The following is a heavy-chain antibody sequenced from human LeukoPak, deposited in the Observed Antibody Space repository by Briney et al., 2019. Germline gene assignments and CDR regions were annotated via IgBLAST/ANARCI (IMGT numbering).Heavy chain of an antibody. CDR1: GFTFSSYG. Sequence: PGGSLRLSCAASGFTFSSYGMNWVRQAPGKGLEWVSYISASNTIYYADSVKGRFTISRDNAKNSLYLQMSSPRDEDTAVYYCARRFDSWGQGTLVTVSS. CDR2: ISASNTI. V-gene: IGHV3-48*02. J-gene: IGHJ4*02. CDR3: ARRFDS.